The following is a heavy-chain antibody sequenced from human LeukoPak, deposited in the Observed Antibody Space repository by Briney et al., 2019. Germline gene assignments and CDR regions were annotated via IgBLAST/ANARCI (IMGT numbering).Heavy chain of an antibody. CDR2: ISAYNGNT. CDR1: GYTCTSYG. J-gene: IGHJ6*03. V-gene: IGHV1-18*01. D-gene: IGHD2-2*01. CDR3: ARGLRYCSSTSCYYRDMDV. Sequence: ASVKVSCKASGYTCTSYGISWVRQATGQGLEWMGWISAYNGNTNYAQKLQGRVTMTTDTSTSAAYMELRSLRSDDTAVYYCARGLRYCSSTSCYYRDMDVWGKGTTVTVSS.